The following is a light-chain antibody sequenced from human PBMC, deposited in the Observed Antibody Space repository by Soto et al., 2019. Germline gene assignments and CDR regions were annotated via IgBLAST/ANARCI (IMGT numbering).Light chain of an antibody. Sequence: EIVLTQSPATLSLSPGERATLSCRASQSVSSYLAWYQQKPGQAPRLLIYDASNRATGIPARFSGSGSGTYFTLTISSLEPEDFAVDYWQQRSNWPLTFGGGTKVEIK. CDR1: QSVSSY. J-gene: IGKJ4*01. CDR2: DAS. CDR3: QQRSNWPLT. V-gene: IGKV3-11*01.